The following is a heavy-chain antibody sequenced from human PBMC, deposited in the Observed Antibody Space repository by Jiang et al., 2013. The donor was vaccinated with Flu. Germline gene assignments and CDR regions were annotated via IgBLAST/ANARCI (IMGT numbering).Heavy chain of an antibody. CDR1: GFTFSSYG. Sequence: VQLLESGGGVVQPGGSLRLSCAASGFTFSSYGMHWVRQAPGKGLEWVAFIRYDGSNKYYADSVKGRFTISRDNSKNTLYLQMNSLRAEDTAVYYCAKTYDFWSGYYDYWGQGTLVTVSS. CDR2: IRYDGSNK. D-gene: IGHD3-3*01. V-gene: IGHV3-30*02. CDR3: AKTYDFWSGYYDY. J-gene: IGHJ4*02.